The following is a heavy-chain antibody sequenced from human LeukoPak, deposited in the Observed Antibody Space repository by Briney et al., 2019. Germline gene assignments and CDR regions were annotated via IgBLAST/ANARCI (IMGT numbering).Heavy chain of an antibody. CDR1: GYTLTSYD. V-gene: IGHV1-8*03. Sequence: ASVKVSCKASGYTLTSYDINWVRQATGQGLEWMGWMNPNSGNTGYAQKFQGRVTITRNTSISTAYMELSSLRSEDAAVYYCARGRVGIYYYYMDVWGKGTTVTVSS. CDR2: MNPNSGNT. J-gene: IGHJ6*03. CDR3: ARGRVGIYYYYMDV.